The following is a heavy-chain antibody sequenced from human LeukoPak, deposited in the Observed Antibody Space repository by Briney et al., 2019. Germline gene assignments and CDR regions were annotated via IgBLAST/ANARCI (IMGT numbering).Heavy chain of an antibody. Sequence: GASVKVSCKASGGTFSSYAISWVRQAPGQGLEWMGRIIPILGIANYAQKFQGRVTITADKSTSTAYMELSSLRSEDTAVYYCARVCSGGSCLDYWGQGTLLTVHS. D-gene: IGHD2-15*01. J-gene: IGHJ4*02. CDR1: GGTFSSYA. CDR3: ARVCSGGSCLDY. CDR2: IIPILGIA. V-gene: IGHV1-69*04.